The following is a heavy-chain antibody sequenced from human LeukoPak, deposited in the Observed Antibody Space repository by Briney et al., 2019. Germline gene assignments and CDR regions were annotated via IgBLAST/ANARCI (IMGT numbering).Heavy chain of an antibody. CDR2: IYSGGST. CDR1: GFTVSSNY. J-gene: IGHJ3*02. Sequence: GGSLRLSCAASGFTVSSNYMSWVRQAPGKGLEWVSVIYSGGSTYYAGSVKGRFTISRDNSKNTLYLQMNSLRAEDTAVYYCARDRYYPNSSGSPRDAFDIWGQGTMVTVSS. CDR3: ARDRYYPNSSGSPRDAFDI. D-gene: IGHD6-19*01. V-gene: IGHV3-66*01.